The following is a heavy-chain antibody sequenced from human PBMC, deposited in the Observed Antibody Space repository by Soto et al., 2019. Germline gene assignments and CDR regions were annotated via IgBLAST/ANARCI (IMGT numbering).Heavy chain of an antibody. D-gene: IGHD1-1*01. J-gene: IGHJ3*02. CDR1: GGSISSYY. CDR2: IGGGGIDR. Sequence: PSETLSLTCTVSGGSISSYYWTWVRQIPGRGLEWVSGIGGGGIDRYYADSVKGRFTISRDDSKSTLSLEMNSLRAEDTAIYYCAKDRMNGNSVWDPFDIWGQGAVVTVSS. CDR3: AKDRMNGNSVWDPFDI. V-gene: IGHV3-23*01.